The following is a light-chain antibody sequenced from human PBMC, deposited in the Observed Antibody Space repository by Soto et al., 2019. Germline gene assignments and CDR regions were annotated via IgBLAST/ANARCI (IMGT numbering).Light chain of an antibody. CDR2: AAS. CDR1: QSVSTW. Sequence: DIQMTQSPSALSASVGDTVTITCRASQSVSTWLAWYQQTPGKAXKLLMYAASNLESEAPARFSGSGSGTECTLTISSLQPEDFATYLCQEYKTWTFGQGTKVDIK. CDR3: QEYKTWT. V-gene: IGKV1-5*01. J-gene: IGKJ1*01.